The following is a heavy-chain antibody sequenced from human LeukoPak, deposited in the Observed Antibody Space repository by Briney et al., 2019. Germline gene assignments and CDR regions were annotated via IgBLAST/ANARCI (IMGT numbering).Heavy chain of an antibody. CDR2: IYYSGGT. CDR3: ARQGPLYYFDY. J-gene: IGHJ4*02. CDR1: GASISSYY. V-gene: IGHV4-59*08. Sequence: SETLSLTCTVSGASISSYYWSWIRQSPGKGLEWIGYIYYSGGTYYKSSLMSRVTISVDMSNNQFSLNLRSVTAADTAVYFCARQGPLYYFDYWGQGILVTVSS.